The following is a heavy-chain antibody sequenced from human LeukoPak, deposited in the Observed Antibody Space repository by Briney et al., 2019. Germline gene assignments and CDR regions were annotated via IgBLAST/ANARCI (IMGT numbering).Heavy chain of an antibody. Sequence: GASVKVSCKASGYTFTGYFMHWVRQAPGEGLEWMGWINPNNADTNYAQKFKGRVTMTRDTSINTAYMEVNRLTSDDTAVYYCAREGGDTCGEADYWGLGTLVTVSS. CDR2: INPNNADT. D-gene: IGHD3-16*01. V-gene: IGHV1-2*02. CDR1: GYTFTGYF. J-gene: IGHJ4*02. CDR3: AREGGDTCGEADY.